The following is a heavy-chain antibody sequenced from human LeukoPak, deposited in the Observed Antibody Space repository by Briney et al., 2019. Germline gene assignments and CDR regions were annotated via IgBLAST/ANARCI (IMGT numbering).Heavy chain of an antibody. V-gene: IGHV4-4*02. CDR3: ARDIYYDSSGYLRGALGY. Sequence: ASETLSLTCTVSGGSISSSNWWSWVRQPPGKGLEWIGEIYHSGSTNYNPSLKSRVTISVDKSKNQFSLKLSSVTAADTAVYYCARDIYYDSSGYLRGALGYWGQGTLVTVSS. CDR2: IYHSGST. CDR1: GGSISSSNW. J-gene: IGHJ4*02. D-gene: IGHD3-22*01.